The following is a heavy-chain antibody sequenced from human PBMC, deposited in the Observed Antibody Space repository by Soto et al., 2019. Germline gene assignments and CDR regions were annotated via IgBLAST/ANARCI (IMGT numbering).Heavy chain of an antibody. J-gene: IGHJ6*02. D-gene: IGHD3-10*01. CDR3: ARDMYYSGSGVGYYYYYGMDV. CDR2: IWYDGSNK. CDR1: GFTFSSYG. V-gene: IGHV3-33*01. Sequence: LRLSCAASGFTFSSYGMHWVRQAPGKGLEWVAVIWYDGSNKYYADSVKGRFTISRDNSKNTLYLQMNSLRAEDTAVYYCARDMYYSGSGVGYYYYYGMDVWGQGTTVTVSS.